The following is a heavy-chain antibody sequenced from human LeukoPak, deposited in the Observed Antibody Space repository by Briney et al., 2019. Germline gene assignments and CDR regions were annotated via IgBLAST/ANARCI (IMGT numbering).Heavy chain of an antibody. CDR2: ISAYNGNT. V-gene: IGHV1-18*04. Sequence: ASVKVSCKASGYSFTGHYIHWVRQAPGQGLEWMGWISAYNGNTNYAQKLQGRVTMTTDTSTSTAYMELRSLGSDDTAVYYCARELLDPRGYYYYYMDVWGKGTTVTISS. J-gene: IGHJ6*03. CDR3: ARELLDPRGYYYYYMDV. D-gene: IGHD2-2*02. CDR1: GYSFTGHY.